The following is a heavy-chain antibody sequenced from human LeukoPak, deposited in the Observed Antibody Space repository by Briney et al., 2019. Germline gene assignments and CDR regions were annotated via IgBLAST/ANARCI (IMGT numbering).Heavy chain of an antibody. D-gene: IGHD6-19*01. CDR3: ATISRIAVAGTLGAFDI. J-gene: IGHJ3*02. Sequence: ASVKVSCMASGYTFTSYGISWVRQAPGQGLEWMGWISAYNGNTNYAQKLQGRVTMTTDTSTSTAYMELRSLRSDDTAVYYCATISRIAVAGTLGAFDIWGQGTMVTVSS. CDR2: ISAYNGNT. CDR1: GYTFTSYG. V-gene: IGHV1-18*01.